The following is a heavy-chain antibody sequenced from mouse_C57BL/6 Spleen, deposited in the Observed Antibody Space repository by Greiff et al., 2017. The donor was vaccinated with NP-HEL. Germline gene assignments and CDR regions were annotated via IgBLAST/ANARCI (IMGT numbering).Heavy chain of an antibody. J-gene: IGHJ1*03. V-gene: IGHV14-2*01. Sequence: VQLQQSGAELVKPGASVKLSCTASGFNITDYYMHWVKQRTEQGLEWIGRIDPEDGETKYAPKFQGKATITADTSSNTAYLQLSSLTSEDTAVYYCALITTVVDWYFDVWGTGTTVTVSS. CDR2: IDPEDGET. D-gene: IGHD1-1*01. CDR3: ALITTVVDWYFDV. CDR1: GFNITDYY.